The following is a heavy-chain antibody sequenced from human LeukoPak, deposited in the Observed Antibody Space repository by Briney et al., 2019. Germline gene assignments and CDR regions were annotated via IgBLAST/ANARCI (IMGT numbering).Heavy chain of an antibody. CDR3: ARTLGYSYGAFDY. CDR2: IYYSGST. V-gene: IGHV4-39*07. Sequence: SETLSLTCTVSGGSISSRSYYWGWIRQPPGKGLEWIGSIYYSGSTYYNPSLKSRVTISVDTSKNQFSLKLSSVTAADTAVYYCARTLGYSYGAFDYWGQGTLVTVSS. D-gene: IGHD5-18*01. CDR1: GGSISSRSYY. J-gene: IGHJ4*02.